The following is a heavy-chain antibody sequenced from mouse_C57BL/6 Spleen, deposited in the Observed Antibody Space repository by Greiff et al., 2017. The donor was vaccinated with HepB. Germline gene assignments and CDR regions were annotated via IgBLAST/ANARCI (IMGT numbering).Heavy chain of an antibody. J-gene: IGHJ2*01. Sequence: VQLQQSGPELVKPGASVKMSCKASGYTFTDYNMHWVKQSHGKSLEWIGYINPNNGGTSYNQKFKGKATLTVNKSSSTAYMELRSLTSEDSAVYYCEWDYDGTFDYWGQGTTLTVSS. V-gene: IGHV1-22*01. D-gene: IGHD1-1*01. CDR2: INPNNGGT. CDR1: GYTFTDYN. CDR3: EWDYDGTFDY.